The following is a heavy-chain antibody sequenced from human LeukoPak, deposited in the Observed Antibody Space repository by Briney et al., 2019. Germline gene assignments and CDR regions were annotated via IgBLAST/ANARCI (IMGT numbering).Heavy chain of an antibody. CDR2: IYYSGST. D-gene: IGHD3-3*01. CDR3: ARLTYYDPRGDP. V-gene: IGHV4-39*01. J-gene: IGHJ5*02. Sequence: PSETLSLTCTVSGGSISSSSYCWGWIRQPPGKGLEWIGNIYYSGSTYSNPSLKSRLTISVDTSKNQFSLKLSSVTAADTAVYYCARLTYYDPRGDPWGQGTLVTVSS. CDR1: GGSISSSSYC.